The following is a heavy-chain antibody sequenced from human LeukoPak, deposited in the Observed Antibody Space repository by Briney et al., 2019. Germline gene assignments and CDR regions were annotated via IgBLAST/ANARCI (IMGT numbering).Heavy chain of an antibody. CDR1: GGSISSSGYY. CDR3: ARHHPFWSGRHDY. V-gene: IGHV4-39*01. CDR2: IYYSGST. Sequence: SETLSLTCTVSGGSISSSGYYWGWIRQPPGKGLEWIGSIYYSGSTYYNPSLKSRVTISVDTSKNQFSLKLSSVTAADTAVYYCARHHPFWSGRHDYWGQGTLVTVSS. D-gene: IGHD3-3*01. J-gene: IGHJ4*02.